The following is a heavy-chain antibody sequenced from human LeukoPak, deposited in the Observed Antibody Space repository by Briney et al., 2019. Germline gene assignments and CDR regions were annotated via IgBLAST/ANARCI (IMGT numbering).Heavy chain of an antibody. CDR2: IYYSGST. J-gene: IGHJ5*02. CDR3: ARRDGYCSSSSCYFARFDP. D-gene: IGHD2-2*01. V-gene: IGHV4-39*01. Sequence: SETLSLTCTVSGGSISSSSYYWGWIRQPPGKGLEWIGSIYYSGSTYYNPSLKSRVTISVDTSKNQFSLKLSSVTAADTAVYYCARRDGYCSSSSCYFARFDPWGQGTLVTVSS. CDR1: GGSISSSSYY.